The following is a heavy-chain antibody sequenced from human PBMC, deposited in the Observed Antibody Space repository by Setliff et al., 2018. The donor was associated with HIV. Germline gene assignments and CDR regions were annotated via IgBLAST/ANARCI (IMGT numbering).Heavy chain of an antibody. V-gene: IGHV3-30*02. CDR2: IRLDGSDK. CDR3: AKEDQRVTSVDY. CDR1: GFTFRNYG. J-gene: IGHJ4*02. Sequence: GGSLRLSCAASGFTFRNYGVHWVRQAPGKGLEWVAFIRLDGSDKLYADSVKGRFTISRDNSKNTLFLQMNSLRSEDTAVYYCAKEDQRVTSVDYWGQGTPVTVSS. D-gene: IGHD2-2*01.